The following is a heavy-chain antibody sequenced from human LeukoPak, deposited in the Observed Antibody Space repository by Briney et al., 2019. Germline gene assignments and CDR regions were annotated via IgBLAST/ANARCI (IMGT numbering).Heavy chain of an antibody. J-gene: IGHJ4*02. CDR2: TSGSGDST. V-gene: IGHV3-23*01. D-gene: IGHD2/OR15-2a*01. Sequence: GGSLRLSCAASGFTFSTYAMNWVRQAPGKGLEWVSTTSGSGDSTYYADSVKDRFTISRDNSKNTLYLQMNSLRAEDTAVYYCAKFGNIYFDYWGQGTLVTVSS. CDR3: AKFGNIYFDY. CDR1: GFTFSTYA.